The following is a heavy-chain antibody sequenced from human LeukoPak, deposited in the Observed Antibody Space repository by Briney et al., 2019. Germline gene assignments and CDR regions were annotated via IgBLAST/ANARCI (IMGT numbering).Heavy chain of an antibody. CDR3: ARHVQITVSAQTRLDF. CDR2: IYYGGNT. D-gene: IGHD4-17*01. V-gene: IGHV4-39*01. Sequence: SETLSLTCTVSGGSISSSSYYWGWIRQSAGKGLEWIGRIYYGGNTYYNPSLKSRVTISVDTSKNQFSLKLSSVAAADTAIYYCARHVQITVSAQTRLDFWGQGTLVTVS. J-gene: IGHJ4*02. CDR1: GGSISSSSYY.